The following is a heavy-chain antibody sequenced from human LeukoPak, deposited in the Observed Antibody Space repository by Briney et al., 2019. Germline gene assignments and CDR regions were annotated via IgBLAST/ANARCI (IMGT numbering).Heavy chain of an antibody. CDR1: GFTFSRYS. Sequence: GGSLRLSCGASGFTFSRYSMNWVRQAPGKGLEWVSSISSSGSYIYYADSVKGRFTISRDNSKNTLYLQMNSLRAEDTAVYYCSRGVITLRSYYFDYWGQGTLVTVSS. V-gene: IGHV3-21*04. CDR3: SRGVITLRSYYFDY. CDR2: ISSSGSYI. D-gene: IGHD3-10*01. J-gene: IGHJ4*02.